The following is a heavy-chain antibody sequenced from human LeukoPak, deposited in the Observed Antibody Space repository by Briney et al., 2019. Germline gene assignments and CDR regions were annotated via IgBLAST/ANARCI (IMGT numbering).Heavy chain of an antibody. V-gene: IGHV4-4*02. CDR1: GGSISSSNW. CDR2: IYHSGST. D-gene: IGHD3-3*01. CDR3: ARVSEWPLCYFDY. Sequence: PSGTLSLTCAVSGGSISSSNWWSWVRQPPGKGLEWIGEIYHSGSTNYNPSLKSRVTISVDKSKNQFSLKLSSVTAADTAVYYCARVSEWPLCYFDYWGQGTLVTVSS. J-gene: IGHJ4*02.